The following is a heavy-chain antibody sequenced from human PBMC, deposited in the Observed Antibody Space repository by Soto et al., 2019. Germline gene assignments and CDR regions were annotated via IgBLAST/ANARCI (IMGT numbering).Heavy chain of an antibody. D-gene: IGHD3-10*01. Sequence: QVQLQQWGAGLLKPSETLSLTCAVYGGSFSGYYWSWIRQPPGKGLEWIGEINHSGSTNYNPSLKSRVTISLDTSKNQFSLKLSSVTAADTAVYYCARGFYGSGSYYGPYYMDVWGKGTTVTVSS. CDR1: GGSFSGYY. J-gene: IGHJ6*03. CDR2: INHSGST. CDR3: ARGFYGSGSYYGPYYMDV. V-gene: IGHV4-34*01.